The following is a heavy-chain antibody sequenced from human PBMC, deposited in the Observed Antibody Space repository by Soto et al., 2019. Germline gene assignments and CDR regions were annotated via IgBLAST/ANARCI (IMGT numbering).Heavy chain of an antibody. CDR2: IYYSGST. V-gene: IGHV4-31*03. J-gene: IGHJ4*02. CDR1: GGSISSGGYY. CDR3: ARGNYEISTSCFDY. D-gene: IGHD2-2*01. Sequence: SETLSLTCTVSGGSISSGGYYWSWIRQHPGKGLEWIGYIYYSGSTYYNPSLKSRVTISVDTSKNQFSLKLSSVTAADTAVYYCARGNYEISTSCFDYWGQGTLVTVS.